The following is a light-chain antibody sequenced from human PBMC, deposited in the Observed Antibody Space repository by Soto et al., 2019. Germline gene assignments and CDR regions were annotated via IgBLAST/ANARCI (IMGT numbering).Light chain of an antibody. CDR2: AAS. Sequence: AIQMTQSPSSLSALVGDRVTITCRASQDVRNELAWYQQKPGKAPKLLIYAASTSQSGVPSRFSGSVSGTLFTLTISSLQPEDFETYYCLQDYKYPRTFGQGTKV. CDR1: QDVRNE. CDR3: LQDYKYPRT. V-gene: IGKV1-6*01. J-gene: IGKJ1*01.